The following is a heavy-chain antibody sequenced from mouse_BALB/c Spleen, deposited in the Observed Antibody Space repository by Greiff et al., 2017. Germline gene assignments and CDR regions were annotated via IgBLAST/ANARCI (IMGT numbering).Heavy chain of an antibody. CDR1: GYSITSDYA. J-gene: IGHJ3*01. CDR3: ASYGNYEAY. D-gene: IGHD2-1*01. V-gene: IGHV3-2*02. Sequence: EVMLVESGPGLVKPSQSLSLTCTVTGYSITSDYAWNWIRQFPGNKLEWMGYISYSGSTSYNPSLKSRISITRDTSKNQFFLQLNSVTTEDTATYYCASYGNYEAYWGQGTLVTVSA. CDR2: ISYSGST.